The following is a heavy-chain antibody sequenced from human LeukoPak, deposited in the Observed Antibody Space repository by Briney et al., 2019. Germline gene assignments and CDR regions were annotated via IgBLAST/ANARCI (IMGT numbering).Heavy chain of an antibody. D-gene: IGHD6-19*01. Sequence: GGSLRLSCAASGFTFSSYAMHWVRQAPGKGLVWVAVISYDGSNKYYADSVKGRLTISRDNSKNTLYLQMNSLRAEDTAVYYCANPGIAVAGTGYWGQGTLVTVSS. CDR1: GFTFSSYA. J-gene: IGHJ4*02. CDR3: ANPGIAVAGTGY. CDR2: ISYDGSNK. V-gene: IGHV3-30-3*01.